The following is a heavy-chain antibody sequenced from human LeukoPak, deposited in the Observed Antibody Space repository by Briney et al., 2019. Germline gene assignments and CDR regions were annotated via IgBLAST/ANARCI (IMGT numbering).Heavy chain of an antibody. CDR3: AREYYDILTGYSSRAFDI. D-gene: IGHD3-9*01. J-gene: IGHJ3*02. CDR2: IYYSGST. Sequence: SETLSLTCTVSGGSISSYYWSWIRQPPGKGLEWIGYIYYSGSTNYNPSLKSRVTISVDTSKNQFSLKLSSVTAADTAVYYCAREYYDILTGYSSRAFDIWGQGTMVTVSS. V-gene: IGHV4-59*01. CDR1: GGSISSYY.